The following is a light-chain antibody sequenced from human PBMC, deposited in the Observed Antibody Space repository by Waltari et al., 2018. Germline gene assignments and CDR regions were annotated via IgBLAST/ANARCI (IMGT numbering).Light chain of an antibody. CDR1: QDIASA. J-gene: IGKJ1*01. Sequence: AIQLTQSPSSLSASVGHRITITCRASQDIASALAWYVQKPGKAPQLLIYDASTLESGVPSRFSGSGPGTDFTLSISGLQPEDFATYYCQQFINYPLTFGQGTKVDIK. CDR3: QQFINYPLT. V-gene: IGKV1D-13*01. CDR2: DAS.